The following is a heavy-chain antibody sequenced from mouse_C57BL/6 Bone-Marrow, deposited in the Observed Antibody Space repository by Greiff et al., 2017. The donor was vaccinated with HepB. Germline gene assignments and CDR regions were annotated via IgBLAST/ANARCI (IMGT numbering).Heavy chain of an antibody. J-gene: IGHJ4*01. CDR2: LNPNYGTT. CDR1: GYSFTDYN. Sequence: VQLQQSGPELVKPGASVKISCKASGYSFTDYNMNWVKQSNGKSLEWIVVLNPNYGTTIYNQKFQGKATLTVDQSSSTAYMQLNSLTSEDSAVYYCARDGNYVNYAMDYWGQGTSVTVSS. V-gene: IGHV1-39*01. D-gene: IGHD2-1*01. CDR3: ARDGNYVNYAMDY.